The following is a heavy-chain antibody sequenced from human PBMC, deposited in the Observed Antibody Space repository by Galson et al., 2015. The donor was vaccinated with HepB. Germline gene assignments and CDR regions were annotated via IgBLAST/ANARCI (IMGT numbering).Heavy chain of an antibody. Sequence: SLRLSCAASGFTFSSYAMNWVRQAPGKGLEWVSFISSSGSRIYYVDSVKGRFIISRDQAKKSLYLQMNSLRDEDTATYYCTRDLPSPNYGMDVWGQGTTVTVSS. V-gene: IGHV3-48*02. CDR2: ISSSGSRI. D-gene: IGHD2-2*01. J-gene: IGHJ6*02. CDR3: TRDLPSPNYGMDV. CDR1: GFTFSSYA.